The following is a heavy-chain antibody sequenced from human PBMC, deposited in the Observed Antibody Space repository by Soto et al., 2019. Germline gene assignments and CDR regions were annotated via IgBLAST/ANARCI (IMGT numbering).Heavy chain of an antibody. V-gene: IGHV3-23*01. Sequence: AGGSLRLSCAASGFAFSSYAMSWVRQAPGKGLEWVSAISGSGGSTYYADSVKGRFTISRDNSKNTLYLQMNSLRAEDTAVYYCAKAAEAGYDFWSGYYIYYYYGMDVWGQGTTVTVSS. J-gene: IGHJ6*02. D-gene: IGHD3-3*01. CDR3: AKAAEAGYDFWSGYYIYYYYGMDV. CDR1: GFAFSSYA. CDR2: ISGSGGST.